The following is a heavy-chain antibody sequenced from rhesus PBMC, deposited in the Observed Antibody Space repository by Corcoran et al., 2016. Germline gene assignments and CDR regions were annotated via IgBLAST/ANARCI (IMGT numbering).Heavy chain of an antibody. J-gene: IGHJ4*01. D-gene: IGHD6-31*01. V-gene: IGHV4-92*01. CDR3: ARLSSGWYYCDY. CDR2: INSKRVST. CDR1: GGSISSSNW. Sequence: QVQLQESGPGLVKPSETLSLTCAVSGGSISSSNWWSWIRQPPGKGLEWIGGINSKRVSTNANPSLKSRVTISKDTSKTQFSLKLSSLTAADTAVYYCARLSSGWYYCDYWGQGVLVTVSS.